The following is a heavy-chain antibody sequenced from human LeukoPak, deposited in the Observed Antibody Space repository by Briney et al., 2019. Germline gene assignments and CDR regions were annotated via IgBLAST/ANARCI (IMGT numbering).Heavy chain of an antibody. J-gene: IGHJ4*02. V-gene: IGHV3-48*01. CDR1: GFTFSNYN. D-gene: IGHD6-13*01. CDR3: ARETPYSSSWTDFDY. CDR2: ITLSRTTI. Sequence: GGSLRLSCAASGFTFSNYNMHWVRQAPGKGLEWISYITLSRTTIYYADSVKGRFTTSRDNAKNSLYLQMNSLRAEDTAMYFCARETPYSSSWTDFDYWGQGTLVTVSS.